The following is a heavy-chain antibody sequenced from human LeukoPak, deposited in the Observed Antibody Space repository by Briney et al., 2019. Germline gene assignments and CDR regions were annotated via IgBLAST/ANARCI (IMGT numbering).Heavy chain of an antibody. J-gene: IGHJ4*02. Sequence: GGSLRLSCAASGFTFSNFAMSWVRQAPGKGLEWVSTIDFSGGTTYYADSVKGRFTISRDNSRNTLFLQMNSLRADDTAVYYCAKLESGSRGYFDYWGQGTLVTASS. CDR2: IDFSGGTT. V-gene: IGHV3-23*01. CDR3: AKLESGSRGYFDY. D-gene: IGHD3-10*01. CDR1: GFTFSNFA.